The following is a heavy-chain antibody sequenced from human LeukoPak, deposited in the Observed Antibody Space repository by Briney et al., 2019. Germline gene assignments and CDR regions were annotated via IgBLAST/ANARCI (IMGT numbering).Heavy chain of an antibody. Sequence: PGGSLRLSCAASGFTFSSYAMSWIRQAPGKGLEWVSYISSSGSTIYYADSVKGRFTISRDNAKNSLYLQMNSLRAEDTAVYYCARDDYDFWSGYHPGYYYYGMDVWGQGTTVTVSS. CDR3: ARDDYDFWSGYHPGYYYYGMDV. CDR1: GFTFSSYA. CDR2: ISSSGSTI. J-gene: IGHJ6*02. D-gene: IGHD3-3*01. V-gene: IGHV3-11*01.